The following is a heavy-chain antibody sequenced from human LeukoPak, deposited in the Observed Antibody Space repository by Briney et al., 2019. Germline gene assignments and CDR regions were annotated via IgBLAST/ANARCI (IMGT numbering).Heavy chain of an antibody. CDR3: ARHDYGDYDLDY. CDR2: ISSSGSTI. V-gene: IGHV3-11*01. J-gene: IGHJ4*02. D-gene: IGHD4-17*01. Sequence: GGSLRLSCAASGFTFSDYMSWIRQAPGKGLEWVSYISSSGSTIYYADSVKGRFTISRDDAKNSLYLQMNSLRAEDTAVYYCARHDYGDYDLDYWGQGTLVTVSS. CDR1: GFTFSDY.